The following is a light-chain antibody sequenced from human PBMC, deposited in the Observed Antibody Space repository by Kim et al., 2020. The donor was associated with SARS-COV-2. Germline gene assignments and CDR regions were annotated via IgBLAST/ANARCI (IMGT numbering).Light chain of an antibody. CDR1: RSNIGAGYD. V-gene: IGLV1-40*01. J-gene: IGLJ1*01. Sequence: QSVLTQPPSVSGAPGQRVTISCTGSRSNIGAGYDVHWYQQLPGTAPKLLIYGNNNRPSGVPDRFSGSKSGTSASLAITGLHAEDEADYYCQSYDSSMTAFYVFGTGTKVTVL. CDR2: GNN. CDR3: QSYDSSMTAFYV.